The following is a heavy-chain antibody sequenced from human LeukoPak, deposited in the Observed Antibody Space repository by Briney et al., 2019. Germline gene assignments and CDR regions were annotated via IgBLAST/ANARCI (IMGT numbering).Heavy chain of an antibody. CDR3: ARVPFDY. CDR2: IYHSGST. J-gene: IGHJ4*02. Sequence: WETLSLTCTVSGYSISSGYYWGWIRQPPGKGLEWIGSIYHSGSTYYNPSLKSRVTISVDTSKNQFSLKLSSVTAADTAVYYCARVPFDYWGQGTLVTVSS. V-gene: IGHV4-38-2*02. CDR1: GYSISSGYY.